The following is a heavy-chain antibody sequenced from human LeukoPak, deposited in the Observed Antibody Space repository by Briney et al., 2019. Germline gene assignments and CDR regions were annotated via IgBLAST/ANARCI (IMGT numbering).Heavy chain of an antibody. CDR3: ATISGSYPFYFDY. V-gene: IGHV4-39*01. Sequence: SETLSLTCSVSGGPISSSSYYWGWIRQPPGKGLEWIGTIYYSGTTYYNPSLKSRVTIFVDTSKKQFSLKLSSVTAADTAVYYCATISGSYPFYFDYWGQGTLVTVSS. D-gene: IGHD1-26*01. CDR2: IYYSGTT. J-gene: IGHJ4*02. CDR1: GGPISSSSYY.